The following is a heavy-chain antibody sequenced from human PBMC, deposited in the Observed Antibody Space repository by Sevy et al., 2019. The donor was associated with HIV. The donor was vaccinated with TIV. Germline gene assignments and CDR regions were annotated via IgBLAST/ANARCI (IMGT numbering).Heavy chain of an antibody. CDR3: ATTKDYYDSSGYPFDY. CDR2: FDPEDGKT. D-gene: IGHD3-22*01. Sequence: ASVKVSCKASGGTFSSYAINWVRLAPGKGLEWMGTFDPEDGKTLHAQKFQGRVTMTEDTSTDTAYMEVNNLRSEDTAVYYCATTKDYYDSSGYPFDYWGQGTLVTVSS. CDR1: GGTFSSYA. V-gene: IGHV1-24*01. J-gene: IGHJ4*02.